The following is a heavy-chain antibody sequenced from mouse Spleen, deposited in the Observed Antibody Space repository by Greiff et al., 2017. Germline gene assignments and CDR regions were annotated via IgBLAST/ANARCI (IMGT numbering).Heavy chain of an antibody. Sequence: QVQLQQPGAELVRPGSSVKLSCKASGYTFTSYWMHWVKQRPIQGLEWIGNIDPSDSETHYNQKFKDKATLTVDKSSSTAFMHLNSLTSEDSAVLYCARGSGRGDYWGQGTTGTVSS. D-gene: IGHD4-1*01. CDR3: ARGSGRGDY. CDR2: IDPSDSET. J-gene: IGHJ2*01. CDR1: GYTFTSYW. V-gene: IGHV1-52*01.